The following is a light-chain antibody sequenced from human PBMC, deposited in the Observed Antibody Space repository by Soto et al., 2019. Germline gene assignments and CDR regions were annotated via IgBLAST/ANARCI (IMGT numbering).Light chain of an antibody. CDR2: DVS. CDR3: SSYSPGGSYV. V-gene: IGLV2-14*01. Sequence: QSALTQPASVSGSPGQSIAISCTGTSSDVGGYNSVSWYQQHPGKAPKLLIYDVSNRPSVVSDRFSGSKSGNTSSLTISALQSEDEAYYYCSSYSPGGSYVFGTGTKVTAL. CDR1: SSDVGGYNS. J-gene: IGLJ1*01.